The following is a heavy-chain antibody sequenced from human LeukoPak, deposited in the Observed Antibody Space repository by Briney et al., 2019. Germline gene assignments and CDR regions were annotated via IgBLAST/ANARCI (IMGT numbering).Heavy chain of an antibody. J-gene: IGHJ4*01. V-gene: IGHV3-53*05. CDR1: GFTVSTDY. CDR3: VRVEMATKIFEF. D-gene: IGHD5-24*01. CDR2: IYTGDAT. Sequence: GGSLRLSCAASGFTVSTDYMSWVRQAPGKGLEWVSIIYTGDATHYTDSVKGRFTISRDDSKNTPFLQMNSLRSEDTAVYYCVRVEMATKIFEFWGQGTLVTVSS.